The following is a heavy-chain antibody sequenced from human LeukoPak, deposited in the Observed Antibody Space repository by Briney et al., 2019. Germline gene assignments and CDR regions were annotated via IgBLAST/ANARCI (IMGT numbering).Heavy chain of an antibody. CDR2: ISAYNGNT. V-gene: IGHV1-18*01. J-gene: IGHJ3*02. Sequence: GASVKVSCKASGYTFTSYGISWVRQAPGQGLEWMGWISAYNGNTNYAQKLQGRVTMTTDTSTSTAYMELRSLRSDDTAVYYCARAYSSSWCDAFDIWGQGTMVTVSS. CDR1: GYTFTSYG. D-gene: IGHD6-13*01. CDR3: ARAYSSSWCDAFDI.